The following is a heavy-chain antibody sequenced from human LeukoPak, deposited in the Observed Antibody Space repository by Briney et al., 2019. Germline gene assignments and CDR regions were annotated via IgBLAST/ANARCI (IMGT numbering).Heavy chain of an antibody. CDR2: INHSGST. J-gene: IGHJ4*02. CDR3: AGGYTRDTAMVTVVFDY. Sequence: PSETLSLTCAVYGGSFSGYYWSWIRQPPGKGLEWIGEINHSGSTNYNPSLKSRVTISVDTSKNQFSLKLSSVTAADTAVYYCAGGYTRDTAMVTVVFDYWGQGTLVTVSS. D-gene: IGHD5-18*01. V-gene: IGHV4-34*01. CDR1: GGSFSGYY.